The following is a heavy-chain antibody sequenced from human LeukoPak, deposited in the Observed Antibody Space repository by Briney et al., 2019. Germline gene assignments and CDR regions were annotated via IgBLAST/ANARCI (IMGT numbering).Heavy chain of an antibody. J-gene: IGHJ4*02. D-gene: IGHD5-18*01. CDR3: ARGKTAILDY. CDR1: GGSTSSGDYY. Sequence: PSETLSLTCTVSGGSTSSGDYYWSWIRQPPGKGLEWIGYIYYSGSTNYNPSLKSRVTISVDTSKNQFSLKLSSVTAADTAVYYCARGKTAILDYWGQGTLVTVSS. CDR2: IYYSGST. V-gene: IGHV4-61*08.